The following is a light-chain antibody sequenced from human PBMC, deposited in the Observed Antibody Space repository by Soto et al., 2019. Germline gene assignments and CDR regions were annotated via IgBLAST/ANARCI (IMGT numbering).Light chain of an antibody. Sequence: QPVLTQSPSASASLGASVKLTCTLSSGHSNYAIAWHQQQSEKGPRYLMKLNSDGSHSKGDGIPDRFSGSSSGAERYLTISSLPSADEADYYCQTWGSGIVVFGGGTKLTVL. CDR1: SGHSNYA. CDR3: QTWGSGIVV. J-gene: IGLJ2*01. V-gene: IGLV4-69*01. CDR2: LNSDGSH.